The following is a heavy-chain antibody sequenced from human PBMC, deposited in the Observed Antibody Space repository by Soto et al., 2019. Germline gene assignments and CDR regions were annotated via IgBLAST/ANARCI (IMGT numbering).Heavy chain of an antibody. CDR2: ISSSSSTI. Sequence: EVQLVESGGGLVQPGGSLRLSCAASGFTFSSYSMNWVRQAPGKGLEWVSYISSSSSTIYYADSEKGRFTISRDNAKNSLYLQMNSLRDEDTAIYYCASELGYSSSFDFWGQGTLVTVSS. CDR1: GFTFSSYS. V-gene: IGHV3-48*02. D-gene: IGHD6-13*01. J-gene: IGHJ4*02. CDR3: ASELGYSSSFDF.